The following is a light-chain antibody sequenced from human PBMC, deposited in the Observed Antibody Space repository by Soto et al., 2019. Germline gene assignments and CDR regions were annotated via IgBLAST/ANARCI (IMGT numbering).Light chain of an antibody. J-gene: IGLJ1*01. CDR3: SSYTNINTRACV. V-gene: IGLV2-14*02. Sequence: QSALTQPASVSGSPEQSITISCTGTSSDVGAYNLVSWYQQHPGKAPRLIIYEVTDRPSGVSNRFSGSKSGNTASLTISGLQADDEAEYYCSSYTNINTRACVFGTGTKVTVL. CDR1: SSDVGAYNL. CDR2: EVT.